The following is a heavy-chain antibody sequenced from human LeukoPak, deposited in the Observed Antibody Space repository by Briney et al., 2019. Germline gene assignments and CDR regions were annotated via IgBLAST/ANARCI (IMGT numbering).Heavy chain of an antibody. D-gene: IGHD5-24*01. CDR2: IYNNANT. Sequence: SETLSLTCTVSGDSISKDYYCWAWIRQPTGKGREWIGTIYNNANTYYNPPLESRVTMSVDTSKNQISLTLTSVTAADTAVYYCARDHIDGFNPNNWFDPWGQGTLVTVSS. CDR1: GDSISKDYYC. J-gene: IGHJ5*02. CDR3: ARDHIDGFNPNNWFDP. V-gene: IGHV4-39*07.